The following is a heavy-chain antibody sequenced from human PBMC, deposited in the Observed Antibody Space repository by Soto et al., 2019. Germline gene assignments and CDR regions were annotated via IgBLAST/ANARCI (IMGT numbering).Heavy chain of an antibody. D-gene: IGHD2-15*01. J-gene: IGHJ3*02. CDR2: ISAYNGNT. Sequence: ASVKVSCKASGYTFTSCGISWVRQAPGQGLEWMGWISAYNGNTNYAQKLQGRVTMTTDTSTSTAYMELRSLRSDDTAVYYCARGDVVVVAATSMGFAFDIWGQGTMVTVSS. CDR3: ARGDVVVVAATSMGFAFDI. V-gene: IGHV1-18*01. CDR1: GYTFTSCG.